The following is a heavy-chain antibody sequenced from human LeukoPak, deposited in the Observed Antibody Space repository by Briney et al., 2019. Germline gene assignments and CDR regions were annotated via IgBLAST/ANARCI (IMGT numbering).Heavy chain of an antibody. Sequence: GGSLRLSCAASGFTFSNYGMTWVRQAPEKGLEWVSYISSSSSTIYYADSVKGRFTISRDNAKNSLYLQMNSLRAEDTAVYYCARVALYDFWSGYRAEYGVDVWGQGTTVTVSS. D-gene: IGHD3-3*01. V-gene: IGHV3-48*01. CDR1: GFTFSNYG. CDR3: ARVALYDFWSGYRAEYGVDV. J-gene: IGHJ6*02. CDR2: ISSSSSTI.